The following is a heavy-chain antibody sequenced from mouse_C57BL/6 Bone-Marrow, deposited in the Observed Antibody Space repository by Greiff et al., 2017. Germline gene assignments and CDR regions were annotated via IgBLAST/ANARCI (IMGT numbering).Heavy chain of an antibody. V-gene: IGHV1-9*01. CDR3: ARYGSSTYYFDY. D-gene: IGHD1-1*01. Sequence: VPLQQSGAELMKPGASVKLSCKASGYTFTGYWIEWVKQRPGHGLEWIGEILPGSGSTNYNEKFKGKATFTADTPSNTAYMQLSSLTTEDSTIYYCARYGSSTYYFDYWGQNATLTVSS. J-gene: IGHJ2*01. CDR2: ILPGSGST. CDR1: GYTFTGYW.